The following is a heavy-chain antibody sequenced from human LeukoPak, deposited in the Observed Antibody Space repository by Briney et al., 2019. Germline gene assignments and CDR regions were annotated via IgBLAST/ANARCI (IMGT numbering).Heavy chain of an antibody. J-gene: IGHJ4*02. D-gene: IGHD6-13*01. CDR1: GFTFSLYA. CDR3: VKAYSSNWGHFDY. Sequence: GGSLRLSYSASGFTFSLYAMQWVRQAPGKGLEYVSAISGNGGSTYYADSVKGRFTISRDNSKNTLYFQMSSLRTEDTAVYYCVKAYSSNWGHFDYWGQGTLVTVSS. CDR2: ISGNGGST. V-gene: IGHV3-64D*06.